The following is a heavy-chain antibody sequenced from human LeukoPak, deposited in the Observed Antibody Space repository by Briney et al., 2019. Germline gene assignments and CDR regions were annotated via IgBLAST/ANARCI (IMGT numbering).Heavy chain of an antibody. D-gene: IGHD6-6*01. CDR2: ISYDGSNK. CDR3: AKGGSSSLNYYYYGMDV. J-gene: IGHJ6*02. CDR1: GFTFSSYA. Sequence: GGSLRLSCAASGFTFSSYAMHWVRQAPGKGLEWVAVISYDGSNKYYADSVKGRFTISRDNSKNTLYLQMNSLRAEDTAVYYCAKGGSSSLNYYYYGMDVWGQGTTVTVSS. V-gene: IGHV3-30-3*01.